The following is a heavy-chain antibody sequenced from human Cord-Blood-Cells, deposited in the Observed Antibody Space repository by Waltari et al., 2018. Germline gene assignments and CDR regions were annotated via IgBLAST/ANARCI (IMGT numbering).Heavy chain of an antibody. J-gene: IGHJ4*02. CDR3: ARDRPGVGATFDY. CDR2: IKQDGSEK. D-gene: IGHD1-26*01. Sequence: EVQLVESGGGLVQPGGSLRLSCAASGFTFSSHWMSWVRQAPGKGLEWVANIKQDGSEKYYVDSVKGRFTISRDNAKNSLYLQMNSLRAEDTAVYYCARDRPGVGATFDYWGQGTLVTVSS. CDR1: GFTFSSHW. V-gene: IGHV3-7*01.